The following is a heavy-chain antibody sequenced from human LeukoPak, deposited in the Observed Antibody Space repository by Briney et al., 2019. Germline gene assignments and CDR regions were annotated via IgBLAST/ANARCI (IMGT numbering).Heavy chain of an antibody. Sequence: SETLSLTCTVSGGSMNNYYWSWIRQPPGKGLEWIGYIYYIGFTKYNPSLNSRVTMSVDTSKNQFSLKLNSVTAADTAVYYCARVGLGDSSGYYYPFDYWGQGTLVTVSS. CDR3: ARVGLGDSSGYYYPFDY. J-gene: IGHJ4*02. CDR1: GGSMNNYY. D-gene: IGHD3-22*01. V-gene: IGHV4-59*12. CDR2: IYYIGFT.